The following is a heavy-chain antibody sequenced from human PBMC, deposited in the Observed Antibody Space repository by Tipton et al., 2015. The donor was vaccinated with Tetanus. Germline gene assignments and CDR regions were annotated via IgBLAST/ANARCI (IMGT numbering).Heavy chain of an antibody. V-gene: IGHV3-23*02. CDR3: AKAKSWINLWFGDL. D-gene: IGHD3-10*01. CDR1: GFTFSSYP. Sequence: SLRLSCTASGFTFSSYPMAWVRQVPGKGLQWVSGVSGTGESTYYRDSVRGRFTGSRDNSRDTLYLQLSSLRVEDTAIYYCAKAKSWINLWFGDLWGQGPMVIVSS. J-gene: IGHJ4*02. CDR2: VSGTGEST.